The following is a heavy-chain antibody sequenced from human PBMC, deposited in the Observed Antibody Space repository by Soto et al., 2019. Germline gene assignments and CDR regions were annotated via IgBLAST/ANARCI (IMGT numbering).Heavy chain of an antibody. D-gene: IGHD1-26*01. J-gene: IGHJ4*02. V-gene: IGHV1-24*01. Sequence: ASVKVSCKVSGYTLTELSMHWVRQAPGKGLEWMGGFDPEDGETIYAQKFQGRVTMTEDTSTDTAYMELSSLRSEDTAVYYCATAYSGSYGSYYFDYWGQGTLVTVSS. CDR2: FDPEDGET. CDR1: GYTLTELS. CDR3: ATAYSGSYGSYYFDY.